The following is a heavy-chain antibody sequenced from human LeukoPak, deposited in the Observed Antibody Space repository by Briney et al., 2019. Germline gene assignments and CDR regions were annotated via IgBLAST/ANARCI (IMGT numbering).Heavy chain of an antibody. CDR2: IYYSGST. V-gene: IGHV4-39*07. J-gene: IGHJ4*02. CDR3: ARVAGFTFDY. Sequence: KPSETLSLTCTVSGGSISSSSYYWGWLRQPPGKGLEWIGSIYYSGSTYYNPSLKSRVTISVDTSKNQFSLKLSSVTAADTAVYYCARVAGFTFDYWGQGTLVTVSS. CDR1: GGSISSSSYY. D-gene: IGHD3-9*01.